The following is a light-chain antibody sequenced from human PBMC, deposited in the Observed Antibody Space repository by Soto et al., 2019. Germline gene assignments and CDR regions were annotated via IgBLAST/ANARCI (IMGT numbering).Light chain of an antibody. J-gene: IGKJ2*01. V-gene: IGKV1-39*01. CDR3: QQSYNLPYT. Sequence: IPMTQSPSSLSASVGDRVTITCRTSQSISSYVNWFQQKPGKAPKLLIYAASSLQSGVPSRFSGSGSGTDLTLTISSLQPEDFASYYCQQSYNLPYTFGQGTKLEIK. CDR2: AAS. CDR1: QSISSY.